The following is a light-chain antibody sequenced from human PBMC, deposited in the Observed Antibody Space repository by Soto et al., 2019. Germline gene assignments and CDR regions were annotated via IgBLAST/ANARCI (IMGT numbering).Light chain of an antibody. Sequence: QSVLTQPASVSGSPGQSITISCTGTSSDVGSYNLVSWYQQHPGKAPKLMLYEVSKRPSGVSNRFSGSKSGNTASLTISGFQAEDEADYYCCSYAGSTTCVFGTGTKVTVL. CDR1: SSDVGSYNL. CDR2: EVS. J-gene: IGLJ1*01. V-gene: IGLV2-23*02. CDR3: CSYAGSTTCV.